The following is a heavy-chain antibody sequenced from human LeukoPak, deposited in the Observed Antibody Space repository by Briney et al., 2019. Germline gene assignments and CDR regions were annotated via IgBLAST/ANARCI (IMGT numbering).Heavy chain of an antibody. CDR1: GGSISSYY. CDR3: ARYQFGGIEY. D-gene: IGHD3-10*01. J-gene: IGHJ4*02. Sequence: TSQTLSLTCTVSGGSISSYYWSWIRQPAGKGLEWIGRIYSSGSTNYKPSLKSRVTMSVDTSKNQFSLKLSSVTAADTAVYYCARYQFGGIEYWGQGTLVTVSS. V-gene: IGHV4-4*07. CDR2: IYSSGST.